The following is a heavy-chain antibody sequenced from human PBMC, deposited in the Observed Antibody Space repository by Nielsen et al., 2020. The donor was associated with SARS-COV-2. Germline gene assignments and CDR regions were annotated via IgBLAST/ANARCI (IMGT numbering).Heavy chain of an antibody. Sequence: GGSLRLSCAASGFTFSTYGMHWVRQAPGKGLEWVAAISYDGSNKYYVDSVKGRFTISRDNSKNTLYLQMSSLREEDTAVYYCAKDWTAIVVVPSGGVDYWGQGTLVTVSP. CDR1: GFTFSTYG. V-gene: IGHV3-30*18. CDR3: AKDWTAIVVVPSGGVDY. J-gene: IGHJ4*02. D-gene: IGHD2-15*01. CDR2: ISYDGSNK.